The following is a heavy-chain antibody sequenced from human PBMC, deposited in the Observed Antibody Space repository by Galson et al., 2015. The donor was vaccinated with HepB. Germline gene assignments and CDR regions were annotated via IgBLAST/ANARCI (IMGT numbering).Heavy chain of an antibody. CDR1: GFTFSSYW. CDR2: INSDGSST. CDR3: ARVSGSWYVGWNTLDY. V-gene: IGHV3-74*01. D-gene: IGHD6-13*01. J-gene: IGHJ4*02. Sequence: SLRLSCAASGFTFSSYWMHWVRQAPGKGLVWVSRINSDGSSTSYADSVKGRFTISRDNAKNTLYLQMNSLRAEDTAVYYCARVSGSWYVGWNTLDYWGQGTLVTVSS.